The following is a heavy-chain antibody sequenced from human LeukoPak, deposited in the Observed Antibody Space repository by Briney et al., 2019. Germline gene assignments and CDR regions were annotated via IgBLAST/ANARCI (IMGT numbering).Heavy chain of an antibody. V-gene: IGHV4-34*01. CDR2: INHSGST. D-gene: IGHD6-19*01. Sequence: SETLSLTCAVYGGSFSGYYWRWIRQPPGKGLEWIGEINHSGSTNYNPSLKSRVTISVDTSKNQFSLKLSSVTAADTAVYYCARAGSYSSGWYSLNWFDPWGQGTLVTVSS. J-gene: IGHJ5*02. CDR3: ARAGSYSSGWYSLNWFDP. CDR1: GGSFSGYY.